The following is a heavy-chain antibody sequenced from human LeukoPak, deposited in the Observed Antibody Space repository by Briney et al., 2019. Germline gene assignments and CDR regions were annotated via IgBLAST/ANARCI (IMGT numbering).Heavy chain of an antibody. D-gene: IGHD6-19*01. Sequence: SETLSLTCTVSGGSISSYYWSWIRQPAGKGLEWIGRIYTSGSANYNPSLKSRVTMSVDTSKNQFSLKLSSVTAADTAVYYCARAVPSRYYYYYYMDVWGKGTTVTVSS. CDR2: IYTSGSA. CDR1: GGSISSYY. CDR3: ARAVPSRYYYYYYMDV. J-gene: IGHJ6*03. V-gene: IGHV4-4*07.